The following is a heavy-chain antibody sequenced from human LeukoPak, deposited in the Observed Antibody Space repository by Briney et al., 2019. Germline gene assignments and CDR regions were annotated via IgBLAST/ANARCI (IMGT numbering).Heavy chain of an antibody. V-gene: IGHV1-46*01. Sequence: ASVKISCKASGYTFTSYHMHWVRQAPGQGLEWMGIINPNGGSTNYVQKFQGRVTMTRDTSTSTVYMELSGLTSEDTAMYYCARGIVATTGAYWGQGTLVTVSS. CDR2: INPNGGST. J-gene: IGHJ4*02. CDR3: ARGIVATTGAY. D-gene: IGHD5-12*01. CDR1: GYTFTSYH.